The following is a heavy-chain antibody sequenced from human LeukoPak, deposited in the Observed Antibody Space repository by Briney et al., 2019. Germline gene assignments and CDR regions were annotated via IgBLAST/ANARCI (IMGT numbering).Heavy chain of an antibody. CDR3: ARGRGMATIGWFDP. CDR1: GYTFTSYD. J-gene: IGHJ5*02. D-gene: IGHD5-24*01. Sequence: ASVTVSCKASGYTFTSYDINWVRQAPGQGLEWMGWMNPNSGNTGYAQKFQGRVTMTKNTSISTAYMEVSSLRSEDTAVYYCARGRGMATIGWFDPWGQGTLVTVSS. V-gene: IGHV1-8*01. CDR2: MNPNSGNT.